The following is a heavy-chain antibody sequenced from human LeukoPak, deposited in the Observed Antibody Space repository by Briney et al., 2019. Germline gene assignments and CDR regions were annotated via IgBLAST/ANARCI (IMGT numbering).Heavy chain of an antibody. CDR2: INPSGGST. J-gene: IGHJ6*03. Sequence: ASVKVSCKASGYTLTSYYMHWVRQAPGQGLEWMGIINPSGGSTSYAQKLQGRVTITRNTSISTAYMELSSLRSEDTAVYYCARVRSSRAQFYYYYYMDVWGKGTTVTVSS. V-gene: IGHV1-46*01. D-gene: IGHD3-10*01. CDR1: GYTLTSYY. CDR3: ARVRSSRAQFYYYYYMDV.